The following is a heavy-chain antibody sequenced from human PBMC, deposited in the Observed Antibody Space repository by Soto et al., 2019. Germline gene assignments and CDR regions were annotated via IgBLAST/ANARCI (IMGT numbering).Heavy chain of an antibody. CDR3: ARLQQWLRWDRAGGSDP. Sequence: SETLSLTCTVSGGSISSSSYYWGWIRQPPGKGLEWIGSIYYSGSTYYNPSLKSRVTISVDTSKNQFSLKLSSVTAADTAVYYCARLQQWLRWDRAGGSDPWGQGTLVTVSS. CDR1: GGSISSSSYY. J-gene: IGHJ5*02. V-gene: IGHV4-39*01. CDR2: IYYSGST. D-gene: IGHD5-12*01.